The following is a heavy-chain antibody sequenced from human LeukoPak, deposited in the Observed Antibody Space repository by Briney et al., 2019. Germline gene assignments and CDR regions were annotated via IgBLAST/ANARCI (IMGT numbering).Heavy chain of an antibody. CDR3: ARDGAFLTGFTVFDY. CDR2: IWYDGSNK. Sequence: GGSLRLSCAASGFTFSSYGMHWVRQAPGKGLEWVAVIWYDGSNKYYADSVKGRFTISRDNSKNTLYLQMNSLRAEDTAVYYCARDGAFLTGFTVFDYWGQGTLVTVSS. J-gene: IGHJ4*02. D-gene: IGHD3-9*01. V-gene: IGHV3-33*01. CDR1: GFTFSSYG.